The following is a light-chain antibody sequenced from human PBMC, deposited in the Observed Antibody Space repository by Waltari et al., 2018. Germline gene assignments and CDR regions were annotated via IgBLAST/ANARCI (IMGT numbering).Light chain of an antibody. CDR2: DAS. J-gene: IGKJ1*01. CDR1: QSVSSD. Sequence: EIVLTQSPATLSLSPGERATLSCRASQSVSSDLAWYQPKPGQGPRLLIYDASNRATGIPARFSGSGSETDFTLTISSLEPEDFAVYYCQQRSSWPWTFGQGTKVDVK. CDR3: QQRSSWPWT. V-gene: IGKV3-11*01.